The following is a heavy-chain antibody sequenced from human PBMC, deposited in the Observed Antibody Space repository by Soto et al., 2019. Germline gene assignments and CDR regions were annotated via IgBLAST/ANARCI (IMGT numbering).Heavy chain of an antibody. CDR1: GDSINNYF. CDR3: ARARQRDTGRGLDV. V-gene: IGHV4-59*01. D-gene: IGHD5-18*01. Sequence: QVQLQESGPGLVKPSETMSLTCTISGDSINNYFWHWIRQTPGKGLEWIGYISYSGSTSYNPSLHSRVTISSDTSKNHFSLKLSAVTAADTAVYYCARARQRDTGRGLDVWGQGTTVTVSS. CDR2: ISYSGST. J-gene: IGHJ6*02.